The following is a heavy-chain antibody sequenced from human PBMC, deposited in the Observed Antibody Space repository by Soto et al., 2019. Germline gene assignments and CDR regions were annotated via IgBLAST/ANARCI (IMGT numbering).Heavy chain of an antibody. CDR3: AGKYNWNDVDYYYYYAMDV. CDR1: GYSFTSNG. CDR2: ISAYNGDT. J-gene: IGHJ6*02. Sequence: QVHLVQSGAEVKKPGASVKVSCKASGYSFTSNGITWVRQPPGQGLEWMAWISAYNGDTHYAQKFQGRVTMTTDKSTSTTYMELRSPRSDDTAVYYWAGKYNWNDVDYYYYYAMDVWGQGTTVTVSS. D-gene: IGHD1-20*01. V-gene: IGHV1-18*01.